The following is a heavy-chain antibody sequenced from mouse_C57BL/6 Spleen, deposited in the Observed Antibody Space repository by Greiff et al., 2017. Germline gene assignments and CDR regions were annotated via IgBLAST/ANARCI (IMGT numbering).Heavy chain of an antibody. D-gene: IGHD1-1*01. CDR1: GYTFPDYY. CDR2: INPNNGGT. J-gene: IGHJ2*01. CDR3: ARWYYD. V-gene: IGHV1-26*01. Sequence: EVQLHQSGPELVKPGASVKISCKASGYTFPDYYMNWVKQSHGKSLEWIGDINPNNGGTSYNQKFKGKATLTVTKSSSTAYMELRSLTSEDSAVYYCARWYYDWGQGTTLTVSS.